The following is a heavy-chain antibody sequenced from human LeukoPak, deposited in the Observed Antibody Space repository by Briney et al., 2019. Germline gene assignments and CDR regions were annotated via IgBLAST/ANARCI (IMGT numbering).Heavy chain of an antibody. CDR2: INPNSGGT. D-gene: IGHD5-12*01. V-gene: IGHV1-2*02. CDR3: ARERGTVRLRVSSNWFDP. J-gene: IGHJ5*02. Sequence: ASVKVSCKASGYTFTGYYMHWVRQTPGQGLEWMGWINPNSGGTNYAQKFQGRVTMTRDTSISTAYMGLSRLRSDDTAVYYCARERGTVRLRVSSNWFDPWGQGTLVTVSS. CDR1: GYTFTGYY.